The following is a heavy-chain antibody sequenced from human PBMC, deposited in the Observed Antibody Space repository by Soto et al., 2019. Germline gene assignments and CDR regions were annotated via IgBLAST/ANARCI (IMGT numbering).Heavy chain of an antibody. D-gene: IGHD6-13*01. CDR2: INAGNGNT. CDR3: ARVPHLGSSWTNWFDP. V-gene: IGHV1-3*01. CDR1: GYTFTSYA. J-gene: IGHJ5*02. Sequence: ASVKVSCKASGYTFTSYAMHWVRQAPGQRLEWMGWINAGNGNTKYSQKFQGRVTITRDTSASTAYMELSSLRSEDTAVYYCARVPHLGSSWTNWFDPWGQGTLVTVPS.